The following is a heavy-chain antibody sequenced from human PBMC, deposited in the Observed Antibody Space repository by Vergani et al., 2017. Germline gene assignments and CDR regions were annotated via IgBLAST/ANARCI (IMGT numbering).Heavy chain of an antibody. D-gene: IGHD2/OR15-2a*01. CDR2: IQKKSDGGTT. V-gene: IGHV3-15*02. Sequence: EVQLLESGGTLVEPGGSLRLSCAASGFTFSDAWMNWVRQAPGKGLEWVCHIQKKSDGGTTDYAAPVKGRFTISRDDSENTIYLQMTSLKTEDTAVYYCVADTVIDSSQFDFWGQGTIVTVSS. CDR3: VADTVIDSSQFDF. J-gene: IGHJ4*02. CDR1: GFTFSDAW.